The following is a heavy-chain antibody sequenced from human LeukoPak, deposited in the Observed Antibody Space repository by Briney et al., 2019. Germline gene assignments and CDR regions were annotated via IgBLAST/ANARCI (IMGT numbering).Heavy chain of an antibody. CDR2: IYYSGST. D-gene: IGHD6-19*01. CDR3: ASRGVLAVAGGDY. Sequence: PSETLSLTCTVSGGSISSSSYYWRWIRQPPGKGLEWIGSIYYSGSTYYNPSLKSRVTISVDTSKNQFSLKLSSVTAADRAVYYCASRGVLAVAGGDYWGQGTLVTVSS. V-gene: IGHV4-39*01. CDR1: GGSISSSSYY. J-gene: IGHJ4*02.